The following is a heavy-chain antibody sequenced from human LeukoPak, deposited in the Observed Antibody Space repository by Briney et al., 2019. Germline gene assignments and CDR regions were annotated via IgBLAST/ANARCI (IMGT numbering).Heavy chain of an antibody. V-gene: IGHV1-2*02. CDR1: GYTFTGYY. J-gene: IGHJ4*02. CDR3: ARPLRYFDWSSFDY. CDR2: INPNSGGT. D-gene: IGHD3-9*01. Sequence: ASVKVSCKASGYTFTGYYMHWVRQAPGQGLEWMGWINPNSGGTNYAQKFQGRVTMTRDTSISTAYMELSRLRSDDTAVYYCARPLRYFDWSSFDYWGQETLVTVSS.